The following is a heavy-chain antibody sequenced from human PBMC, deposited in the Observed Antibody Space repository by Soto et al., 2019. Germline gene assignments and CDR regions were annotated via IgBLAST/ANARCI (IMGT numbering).Heavy chain of an antibody. D-gene: IGHD6-13*01. CDR2: IYLSGST. CDR3: ASSHAGAHITAAVH. Sequence: QLQLQESGSGLVKPSQTLSLTCAVSGGSISSGGYSWSWIRQPPGKGLEWIGYIYLSGSTYYNPSLKSRVTISVDRSKNQFSLKLSSVTAADTAVYYCASSHAGAHITAAVHWGQGTLVTVSS. CDR1: GGSISSGGYS. V-gene: IGHV4-30-2*01. J-gene: IGHJ4*02.